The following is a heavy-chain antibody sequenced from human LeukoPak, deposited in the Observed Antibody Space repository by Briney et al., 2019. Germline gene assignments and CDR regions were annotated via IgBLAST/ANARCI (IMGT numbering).Heavy chain of an antibody. CDR2: IYYSGST. CDR3: AVSWFGTPRPYYYYYMDV. J-gene: IGHJ6*03. V-gene: IGHV4-61*10. D-gene: IGHD3-10*01. Sequence: SEALSLTCTVSGGSISSGSYYWSWIRQPAGKGLEWIGYIYYSGSTNYNPSLKSRVTISVDTSKNQFSLKLSSVTAADTAVYYCAVSWFGTPRPYYYYYMDVWGKGTTVTVSS. CDR1: GGSISSGSYY.